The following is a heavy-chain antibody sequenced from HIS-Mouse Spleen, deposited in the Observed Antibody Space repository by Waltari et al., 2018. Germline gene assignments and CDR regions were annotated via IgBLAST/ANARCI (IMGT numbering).Heavy chain of an antibody. Sequence: QVQLQQWGAGLLKPSETLSLTCAVYGGSFSGYYWSWIRELPGKGLDWIGEIHHSGSTNYNPSLKSRVTISVDTSKNQFSLKLSSVTAADTAVYYCARPFSAYSSSSYWYFDLWGRGTLVTVSS. CDR1: GGSFSGYY. CDR2: IHHSGST. CDR3: ARPFSAYSSSSYWYFDL. D-gene: IGHD6-6*01. V-gene: IGHV4-34*01. J-gene: IGHJ2*01.